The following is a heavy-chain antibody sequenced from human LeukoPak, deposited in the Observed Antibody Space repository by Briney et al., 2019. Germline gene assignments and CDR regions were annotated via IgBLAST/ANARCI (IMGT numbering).Heavy chain of an antibody. CDR3: AIQPSGGVRGVIIYYYGMDV. CDR1: GGIFSSYA. D-gene: IGHD3-10*01. V-gene: IGHV1-69*05. CDR2: IIPIFGTA. J-gene: IGHJ6*02. Sequence: GSSVKVSCKASGGIFSSYAISWVRQAPGQGLEWMGGIIPIFGTANYAQKFQGRVTITTDESTSTAYMELSSLRSEDTAVYYCAIQPSGGVRGVIIYYYGMDVWGQGTTVTVSS.